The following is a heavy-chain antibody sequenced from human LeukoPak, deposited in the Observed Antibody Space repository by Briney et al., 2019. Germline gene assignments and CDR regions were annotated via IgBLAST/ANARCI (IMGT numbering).Heavy chain of an antibody. CDR1: GYTFTSYY. D-gene: IGHD5-24*01. CDR3: ARDGDGYNYGFGIDY. J-gene: IGHJ4*02. V-gene: IGHV1-46*01. Sequence: ASVKVSCKASGYTFTSYYMHWLRPAPGQGLAWMGIINPSGGSTSYAQKFQGRVTMTRDTSTSTVYMELSSLRSEDTALYYCARDGDGYNYGFGIDYWGQGTLVTVSS. CDR2: INPSGGST.